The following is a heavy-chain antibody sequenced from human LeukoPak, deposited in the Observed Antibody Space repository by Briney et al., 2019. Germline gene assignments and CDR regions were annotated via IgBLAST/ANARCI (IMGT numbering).Heavy chain of an antibody. Sequence: GGSLRLSCAASGLTFSSHWVHWVRQAPGKGLEWVSAISGSGGSTYYADSVKGRFTISRDNSKNTLYLQMNSLRAEDTAVYYCAKDLYSSSLYYFDYWGQGTLVTVSS. CDR2: ISGSGGST. J-gene: IGHJ4*02. CDR1: GLTFSSHW. CDR3: AKDLYSSSLYYFDY. D-gene: IGHD6-13*01. V-gene: IGHV3-23*01.